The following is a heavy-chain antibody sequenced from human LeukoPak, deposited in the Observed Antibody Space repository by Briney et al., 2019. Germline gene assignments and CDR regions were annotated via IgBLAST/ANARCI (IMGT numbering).Heavy chain of an antibody. Sequence: ASVKVSCKASGYTFTGNYMHWVRQAPGQGLEWMGWINPNSGGTNYAQKFQGRVTMTRDTSISTAYMELSRLRSDDTAVYYCARGAQVLRYFDWFLSHWGQGTLVTVSS. D-gene: IGHD3-9*01. V-gene: IGHV1-2*02. CDR3: ARGAQVLRYFDWFLSH. J-gene: IGHJ4*02. CDR1: GYTFTGNY. CDR2: INPNSGGT.